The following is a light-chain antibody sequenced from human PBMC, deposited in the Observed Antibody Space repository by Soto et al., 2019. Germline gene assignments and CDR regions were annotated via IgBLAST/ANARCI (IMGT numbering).Light chain of an antibody. CDR1: QSVSSSY. V-gene: IGKV3-20*01. J-gene: IGKJ2*01. CDR3: QQYGSSPRT. Sequence: EIVLTQSPGTLSLSPGERATLSCRASQSVSSSYLAWYQQKPGQAPRLLIYGASSRSTGIPDSFSGSGSGTDFTLTISRLEPEDCAGYYCQQYGSSPRTFGQGTKLEIK. CDR2: GAS.